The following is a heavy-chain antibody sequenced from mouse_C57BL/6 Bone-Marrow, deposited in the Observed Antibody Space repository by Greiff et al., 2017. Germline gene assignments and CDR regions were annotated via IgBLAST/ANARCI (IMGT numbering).Heavy chain of an antibody. V-gene: IGHV5-6*01. D-gene: IGHD1-1*01. CDR3: ARRSYGSSRGFAY. CDR2: ISSGGSYT. Sequence: EVQVVESGGDLVKPGGSLKLSCAASGFTFSSYGMSWVRQTPDKRLEWVATISSGGSYTYYPDSVKGRFTISRDNAKNTLYLQMSSLKSEDTAMYYCARRSYGSSRGFAYWGQGTLVTVSA. J-gene: IGHJ3*01. CDR1: GFTFSSYG.